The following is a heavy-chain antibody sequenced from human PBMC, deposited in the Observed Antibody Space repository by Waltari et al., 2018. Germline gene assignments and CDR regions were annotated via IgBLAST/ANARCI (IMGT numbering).Heavy chain of an antibody. Sequence: EVQLVESGGGLVQPGGSLRLSCAASGFTFSSYEMNWVRQAPGKGLEWVSYISSSGSTIYYADSVKGRFTISRDNAKNSLYLQMNSLRAEDTAVYYCASTGTITMASSYWGQGTLVTVSS. CDR3: ASTGTITMASSY. J-gene: IGHJ4*02. CDR2: ISSSGSTI. D-gene: IGHD3-10*01. V-gene: IGHV3-48*03. CDR1: GFTFSSYE.